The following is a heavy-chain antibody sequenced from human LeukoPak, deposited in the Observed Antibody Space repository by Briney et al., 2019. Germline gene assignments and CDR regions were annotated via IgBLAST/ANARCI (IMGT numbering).Heavy chain of an antibody. D-gene: IGHD2-2*01. Sequence: GGSLSLSCAASGFTFSSYVMHWVRQAPGKGLEWVAFIRYDGSDKYYADSVKGRFTISRDNSKNTLYLQMHSLRAEDTAVYYCAQGRVPSLPNYYMGGWGQGTTVTVSS. CDR1: GFTFSSYV. CDR2: IRYDGSDK. V-gene: IGHV3-30*02. CDR3: AQGRVPSLPNYYMGG. J-gene: IGHJ6*03.